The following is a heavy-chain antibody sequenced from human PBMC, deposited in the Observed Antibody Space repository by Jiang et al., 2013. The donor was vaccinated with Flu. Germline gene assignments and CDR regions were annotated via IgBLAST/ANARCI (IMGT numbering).Heavy chain of an antibody. Sequence: VKVPARHLDTPSPATICTGVRQAPGQGLEWMGIINPSGGSTSYAQKFQGRVTMTRDTSTSTVYMELSSLRSEDTAVYYCARDGAVARVAPCYFDYWGQGTLVTVSS. CDR1: DTPSPAT. D-gene: IGHD6-19*01. J-gene: IGHJ4*02. CDR2: INPSGGST. V-gene: IGHV1-46*01. CDR3: ARDGAVARVAPCYFDY.